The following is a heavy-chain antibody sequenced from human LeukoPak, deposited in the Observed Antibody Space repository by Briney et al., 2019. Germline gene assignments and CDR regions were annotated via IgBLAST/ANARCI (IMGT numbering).Heavy chain of an antibody. CDR3: ACVLGGYSGYDLYYFDY. CDR2: IIPIFGTA. CDR1: GGTFSSYA. J-gene: IGHJ4*02. D-gene: IGHD5-12*01. Sequence: WAAVKVSCKASGGTFSSYAISWVRQAPGQGLEWMGGIIPIFGTANYAQKFQGRVTITTDESTSTAYMELSSLRSEDTAVYYCACVLGGYSGYDLYYFDYWGQGTLVTVSS. V-gene: IGHV1-69*05.